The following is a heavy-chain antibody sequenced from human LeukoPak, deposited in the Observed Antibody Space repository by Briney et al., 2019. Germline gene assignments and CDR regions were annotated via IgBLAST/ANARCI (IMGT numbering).Heavy chain of an antibody. Sequence: PGGSLRLSCAASGFTVSSNYMSWVRPAPGKGLEWVSVIYSGGSTYYADSVKGRFTISRDNSKNTLYLQMNSLRAEDTAVYYCATEEMATIQDWGQGTLVTVSS. CDR1: GFTVSSNY. CDR2: IYSGGST. D-gene: IGHD5-24*01. V-gene: IGHV3-66*02. J-gene: IGHJ1*01. CDR3: ATEEMATIQD.